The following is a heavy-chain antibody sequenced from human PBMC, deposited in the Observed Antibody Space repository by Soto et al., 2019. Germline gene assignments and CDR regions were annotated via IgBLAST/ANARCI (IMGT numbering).Heavy chain of an antibody. V-gene: IGHV3-23*01. CDR1: GFTFSSYA. Sequence: EVQLLESGGGLVQPGGSLRLSCAASGFTFSSYAMNWVRQAPGKGVEWVSVISGSGGSTYYADSVKGRFTISRDNSKNTLYLQMNSLRAEDTAVYYCARRSSSGYFDYWGQGTLVTVSS. J-gene: IGHJ4*02. CDR2: ISGSGGST. CDR3: ARRSSSGYFDY. D-gene: IGHD6-13*01.